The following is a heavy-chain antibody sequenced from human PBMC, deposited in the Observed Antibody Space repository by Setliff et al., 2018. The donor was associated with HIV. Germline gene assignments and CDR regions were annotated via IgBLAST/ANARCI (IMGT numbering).Heavy chain of an antibody. Sequence: KASETLSLTCTVSGGSITSGSYYWSWIRQPAGKGLEWIGHIYTSGSTNYNPSLKSRVIMSVDTSKKQYYLKLSSVTAADTAVYYCARDRYGGTYDAFDIWGQGTMVTVSS. CDR1: GGSITSGSYY. CDR2: IYTSGST. D-gene: IGHD1-26*01. J-gene: IGHJ3*02. CDR3: ARDRYGGTYDAFDI. V-gene: IGHV4-61*09.